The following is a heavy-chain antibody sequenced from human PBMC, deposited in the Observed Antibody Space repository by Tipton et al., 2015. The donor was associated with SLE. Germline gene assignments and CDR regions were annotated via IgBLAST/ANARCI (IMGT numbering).Heavy chain of an antibody. Sequence: QSGAEVKKPGESLRISCKGSGYSFTSYWISWVRQMPGKGLEWMGIIYPGDSDTRYSPSFQGQVTISADKSISTAYLQWSSLKASDTAMYYCALSYCTNGVCYAFDYWGQGTLVTVSS. D-gene: IGHD2-8*01. J-gene: IGHJ4*02. CDR2: IYPGDSDT. CDR3: ALSYCTNGVCYAFDY. CDR1: GYSFTSYW. V-gene: IGHV5-51*01.